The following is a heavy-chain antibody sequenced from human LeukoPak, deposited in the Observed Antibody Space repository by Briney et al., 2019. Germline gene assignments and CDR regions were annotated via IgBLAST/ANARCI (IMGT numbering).Heavy chain of an antibody. D-gene: IGHD3-10*01. V-gene: IGHV1-69*05. Sequence: SVKVSCKASGGTFSSYAISWVRQAPGQGLEWMGRIIPIFGTANYAQKFQCRVTITTDESTSTAYMELSSLRSEDTAVYYCARDYLTMGNWFDPWGQGTLVTVSS. CDR2: IIPIFGTA. J-gene: IGHJ5*02. CDR3: ARDYLTMGNWFDP. CDR1: GGTFSSYA.